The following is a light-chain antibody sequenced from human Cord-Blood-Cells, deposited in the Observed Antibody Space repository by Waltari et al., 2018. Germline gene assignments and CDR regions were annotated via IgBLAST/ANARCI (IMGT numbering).Light chain of an antibody. J-gene: IGKJ4*01. CDR1: QSISSY. V-gene: IGKV1-39*01. Sequence: DIQLTQPPSSLSASVGHRVTTTCRASQSISSYLNWYQQKPGKAPKLLIYAASSLQSGVPSRFSGSGSGTDFTLTISSLQPEDFATYYCQQSYSIPQVTFGGGTKVEIK. CDR3: QQSYSIPQVT. CDR2: AAS.